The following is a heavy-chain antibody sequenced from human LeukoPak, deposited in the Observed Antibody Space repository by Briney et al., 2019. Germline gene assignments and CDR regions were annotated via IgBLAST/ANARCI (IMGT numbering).Heavy chain of an antibody. D-gene: IGHD3-22*01. Sequence: GGSLRLSCAASGFTFSSYGMHWVRQAPGKGLEWVAVIWYDGSNKYYADSVKGRLTISRDNSKNTLYLQMNSLRAEDTAVYYCAKDFTVGYYYDSSGLNFDYWGQGTLVTVSS. CDR3: AKDFTVGYYYDSSGLNFDY. CDR1: GFTFSSYG. V-gene: IGHV3-33*06. CDR2: IWYDGSNK. J-gene: IGHJ4*02.